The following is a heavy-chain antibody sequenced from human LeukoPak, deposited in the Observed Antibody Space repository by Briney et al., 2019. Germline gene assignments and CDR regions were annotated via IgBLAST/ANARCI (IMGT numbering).Heavy chain of an antibody. Sequence: GSLILSCASSGFTFSSYAMSWVRQAPGKGLEWVSAISGSGGSTYYADSVKGRFTISRDNSKNTLYLQMNSLRAEDTAVYYCAKAPHFIAVAGTNYYFDYWGQGTLVTVSS. CDR3: AKAPHFIAVAGTNYYFDY. CDR1: GFTFSSYA. CDR2: ISGSGGST. J-gene: IGHJ4*02. V-gene: IGHV3-23*01. D-gene: IGHD6-19*01.